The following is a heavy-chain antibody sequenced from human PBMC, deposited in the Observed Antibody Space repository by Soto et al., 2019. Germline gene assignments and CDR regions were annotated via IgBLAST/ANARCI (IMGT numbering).Heavy chain of an antibody. D-gene: IGHD5-12*01. CDR1: GFTFSSYS. CDR3: ARDRMATILDY. V-gene: IGHV3-21*01. J-gene: IGHJ4*02. Sequence: EVQLVESGGGLVKPGGSLRLSGAASGFTFSSYSRNWVRQAPGKGLECFSSISSSSSYIDYADSVKGRFTISRANAKNSLYLQMNSLRAEDTAVYYCARDRMATILDYWGQGTLVTVSA. CDR2: ISSSSSYI.